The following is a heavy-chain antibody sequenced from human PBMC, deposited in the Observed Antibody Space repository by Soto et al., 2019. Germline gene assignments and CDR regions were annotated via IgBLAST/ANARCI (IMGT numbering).Heavy chain of an antibody. J-gene: IGHJ4*02. Sequence: ASVKVSCKASGYTFTGYYMHWVRQAPGQGLEWMGWINPNSGDTNYAQKFQGRFTMTRDTSISTAYMELSRLRSDDTALYYCARAPTRGYSYGFGYWGQGTLVTVSS. CDR3: ARAPTRGYSYGFGY. CDR2: INPNSGDT. CDR1: GYTFTGYY. D-gene: IGHD5-18*01. V-gene: IGHV1-2*02.